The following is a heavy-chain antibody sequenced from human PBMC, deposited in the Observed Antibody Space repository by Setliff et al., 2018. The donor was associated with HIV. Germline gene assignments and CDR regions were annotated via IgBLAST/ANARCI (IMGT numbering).Heavy chain of an antibody. V-gene: IGHV1-18*01. Sequence: ASVKVSCKASGYTFTSYGISWVRQAPGQGLEWLGLISAYNGNTNYAQKLQGRVTKHTDTSTSNAYMELRSLRSDDTAVYYCARDPPGWRYASSGYTDYWGQGTLVTVSS. D-gene: IGHD3-22*01. CDR3: ARDPPGWRYASSGYTDY. CDR1: GYTFTSYG. J-gene: IGHJ4*02. CDR2: ISAYNGNT.